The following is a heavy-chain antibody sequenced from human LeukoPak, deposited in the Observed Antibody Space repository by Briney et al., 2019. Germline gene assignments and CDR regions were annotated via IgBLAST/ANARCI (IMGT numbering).Heavy chain of an antibody. D-gene: IGHD3/OR15-3a*01. Sequence: SVKVSCKASGGTFSSYAISWVRQAPGQGLEWMGGIIPIFGTANYAQRFQGRVTITADKSTSTAYMELSSVRSEDTAVYYCARDYGFWSGYWAWGQGTLVTVSS. V-gene: IGHV1-69*06. CDR2: IIPIFGTA. CDR3: ARDYGFWSGYWA. CDR1: GGTFSSYA. J-gene: IGHJ5*02.